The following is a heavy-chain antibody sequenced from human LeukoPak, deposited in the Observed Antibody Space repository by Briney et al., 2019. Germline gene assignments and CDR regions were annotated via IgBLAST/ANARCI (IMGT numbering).Heavy chain of an antibody. V-gene: IGHV4-34*01. CDR3: ARGDSYYDSSVGLYYFDY. J-gene: IGHJ4*02. D-gene: IGHD3-22*01. CDR2: INHSGST. CDR1: GGSFSGYY. Sequence: SETLSLTCAVYGGSFSGYYWSWIRQPPGKGLEWIGEINHSGSTYYNPSLKSRVTISVDKSKNQFSLKLSSVTAADTAVYYCARGDSYYDSSVGLYYFDYWGQGTLVTVSS.